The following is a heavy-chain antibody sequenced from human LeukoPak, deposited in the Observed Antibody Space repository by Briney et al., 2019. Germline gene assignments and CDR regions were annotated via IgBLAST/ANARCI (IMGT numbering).Heavy chain of an antibody. CDR3: ARSSGWYPGYHMDV. CDR1: GYTLTELS. V-gene: IGHV1-24*01. J-gene: IGHJ6*02. D-gene: IGHD6-19*01. CDR2: FDPEDGET. Sequence: GASVKVSCKVSGYTLTELSMHWVRQAPGKGLEWMGGFDPEDGETIYAQKFQGRVTMTEDTSTDTAYMELSSLRAEDTAVYYCARSSGWYPGYHMDVWGQGTTVTVSS.